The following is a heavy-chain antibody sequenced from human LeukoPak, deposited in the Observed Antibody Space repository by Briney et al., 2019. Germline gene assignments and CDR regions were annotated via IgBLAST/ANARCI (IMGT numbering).Heavy chain of an antibody. CDR2: FFSGDSET. J-gene: IGHJ6*03. CDR1: GYISTSYR. V-gene: IGHV5-51*01. CDR3: AKRGKGYYNYMDV. Sequence: GESLKISCKGSGYISTSYRIGRVRHMPAKGLEWMGFFFSGDSETNDSPSFQGQVTISADQAISTAYLQWSSLKAADTAMDYCAKRGKGYYNYMDVWGKGTKVTVSS. D-gene: IGHD4-23*01.